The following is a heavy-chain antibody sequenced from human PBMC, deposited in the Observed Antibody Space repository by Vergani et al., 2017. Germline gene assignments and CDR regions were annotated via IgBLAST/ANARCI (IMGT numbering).Heavy chain of an antibody. D-gene: IGHD2-15*01. Sequence: ELQLVESGGGLVQPGGSLRLSCAASGSTVSGNYMSWVRQAPGKGLEWVSVIKSDGRTSYAESVRGRFTISRDTSRNAVYLQMNILRVEDTGVYYCTRSECSGTTCYGHYFDLWGHGILVTVSS. CDR1: GSTVSGNY. J-gene: IGHJ4*01. CDR2: IKSDGRT. V-gene: IGHV3-66*02. CDR3: TRSECSGTTCYGHYFDL.